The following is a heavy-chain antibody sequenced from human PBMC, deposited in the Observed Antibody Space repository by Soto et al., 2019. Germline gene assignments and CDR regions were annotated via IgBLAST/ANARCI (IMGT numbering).Heavy chain of an antibody. Sequence: EVQLVESGGGLVQPGGSLRLSCAASGFTVSSNYMSWVRQAPGKGLEWVSVIYSGGSTYYADSVKGRFTISRHNSKNTPYLQMNSLRAEDTAVYYCARGGTYYDFWSGYPSYMDVWGKGTTVTVSS. V-gene: IGHV3-53*04. CDR2: IYSGGST. J-gene: IGHJ6*03. CDR1: GFTVSSNY. D-gene: IGHD3-3*01. CDR3: ARGGTYYDFWSGYPSYMDV.